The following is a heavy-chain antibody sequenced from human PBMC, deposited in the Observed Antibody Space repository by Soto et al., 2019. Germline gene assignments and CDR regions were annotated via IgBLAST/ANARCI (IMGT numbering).Heavy chain of an antibody. Sequence: QVHLVESGGGVVQPGTSLRLSCAASGFTFSSYGMHWVRQAPGKGLEWVAFISYDGSNEYYVDSVKGRFTISRDNSKKQLYLQMNSLRIDDTAAYYCAKPPAVNREFDSWGQGTPVTVSS. CDR3: AKPPAVNREFDS. CDR2: ISYDGSNE. CDR1: GFTFSSYG. J-gene: IGHJ4*02. V-gene: IGHV3-30*18.